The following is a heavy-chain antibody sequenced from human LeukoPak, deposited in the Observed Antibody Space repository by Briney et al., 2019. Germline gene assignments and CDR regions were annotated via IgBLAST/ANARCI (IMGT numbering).Heavy chain of an antibody. CDR3: ARGLVGYCSSTSCSHRPSLSMDV. Sequence: PSETLSLTRAVYGGSFSGYYWSWIRQPPGKGLEWIGEINHSGSTNYNPSLKSRVTISVDTSKNQFSLKLSSVTAADTAVYYCARGLVGYCSSTSCSHRPSLSMDVWGKGTTVTVSS. CDR1: GGSFSGYY. J-gene: IGHJ6*03. V-gene: IGHV4-34*01. CDR2: INHSGST. D-gene: IGHD2-2*01.